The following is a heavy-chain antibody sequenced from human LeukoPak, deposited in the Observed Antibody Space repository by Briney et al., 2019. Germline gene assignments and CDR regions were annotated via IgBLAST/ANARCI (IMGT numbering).Heavy chain of an antibody. CDR1: GGSIISYD. CDR2: IYTSGST. D-gene: IGHD3-3*01. V-gene: IGHV4-4*07. CDR3: AGVSRFLEWPDY. J-gene: IGHJ4*02. Sequence: SETLSLTCTVSGGSIISYDWSWIRQPAGKGLEWIGRIYTSGSTNYNPSLKSRVTMSIDTSKNQFSLKLTSVTAADTAVYYCAGVSRFLEWPDYWGQGTLVTVSS.